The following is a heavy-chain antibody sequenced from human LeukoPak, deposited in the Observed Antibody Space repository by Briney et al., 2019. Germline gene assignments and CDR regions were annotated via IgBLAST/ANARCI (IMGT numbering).Heavy chain of an antibody. CDR3: ARHLRYFDMVN. CDR1: GDSISISPYY. CDR2: IYYSGNT. J-gene: IGHJ4*02. D-gene: IGHD3-9*01. Sequence: PSETLSLTCSVSGDSISISPYYWAWFRQPPGKGLEWIGIIYYSGNTYYNPSLESRVTISVDTSKNQFSLMLSSVTAADTAVYYCARHLRYFDMVNWGQGTLVTVSS. V-gene: IGHV4-39*01.